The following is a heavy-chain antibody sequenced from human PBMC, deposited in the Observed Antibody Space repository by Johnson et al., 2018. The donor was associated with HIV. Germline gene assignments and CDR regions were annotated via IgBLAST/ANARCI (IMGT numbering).Heavy chain of an antibody. J-gene: IGHJ3*02. Sequence: VQLVESGGGVVRPGGSLRLSCAASGFTFDYYRMTWVRQTPGKGLAWVSGITWNGGSTYYADSVKGRFTISRDNSKNTLYLQMNSLRAEDTAVYYCARDNWNEDIWGQGTMVTVSS. D-gene: IGHD1-20*01. V-gene: IGHV3-20*04. CDR1: GFTFDYYR. CDR3: ARDNWNEDI. CDR2: ITWNGGST.